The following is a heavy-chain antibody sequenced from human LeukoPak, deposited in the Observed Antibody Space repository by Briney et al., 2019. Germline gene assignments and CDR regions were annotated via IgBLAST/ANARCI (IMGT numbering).Heavy chain of an antibody. CDR3: ARRGVTTNAVDI. D-gene: IGHD4-17*01. J-gene: IGHJ3*02. CDR2: IFYSGIT. CDR1: GGSISSYY. Sequence: PSETLSLTCTVSGGSISSYYWSWLRQPPGKGLEWIGYIFYSGITNYNPSLKSRVTISVDTSKNQFSLKLSSVTAADTAVYYCARRGVTTNAVDIWGQGTMVTVSS. V-gene: IGHV4-59*08.